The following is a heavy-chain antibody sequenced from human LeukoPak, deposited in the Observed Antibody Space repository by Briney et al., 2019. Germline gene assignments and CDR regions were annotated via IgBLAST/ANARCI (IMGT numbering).Heavy chain of an antibody. CDR2: IYYSGST. CDR3: ARWLTTVTTVDY. D-gene: IGHD4-17*01. V-gene: IGHV4-61*01. J-gene: IGHJ4*02. CDR1: GYSISSGYY. Sequence: PSETLSLTCAVSGYSISSGYYWGWIRQPPGKGLEWIGYIYYSGSTNYNPSLKSRVTISVDTSKNQSSLKLSSVTAADTAVYYCARWLTTVTTVDYWGQGTLVTVSS.